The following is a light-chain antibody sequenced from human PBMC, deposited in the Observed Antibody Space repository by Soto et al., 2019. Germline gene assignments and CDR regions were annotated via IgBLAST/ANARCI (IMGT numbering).Light chain of an antibody. CDR2: LNSDGSH. CDR3: QTWDTGIRV. CDR1: SGHSRYA. J-gene: IGLJ3*02. Sequence: QLVLTQSPSASASLGASVKLTCTLSSGHSRYAIAWHQQQPEKGPRYLMKLNSDGSHNKGDGIPDRFSGSSSGAERYLTISSLQSEDEADYYCQTWDTGIRVFGGGTKVTVL. V-gene: IGLV4-69*01.